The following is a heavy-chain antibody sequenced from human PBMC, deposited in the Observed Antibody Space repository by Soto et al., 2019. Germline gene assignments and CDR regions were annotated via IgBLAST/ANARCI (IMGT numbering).Heavy chain of an antibody. D-gene: IGHD3-9*01. CDR1: GFTFDDYA. Sequence: ESGGGLVQPGRSLRLSCAASGFTFDDYAMHWVRQAPGKGLEWVSGISWNSGSIGYADSVKGRFTISRDNAKNSLYLQMNSLRAEDTALYYCAKGVSYYDILTRYFQHWGQGTLVTVSS. CDR3: AKGVSYYDILTRYFQH. V-gene: IGHV3-9*01. CDR2: ISWNSGSI. J-gene: IGHJ1*01.